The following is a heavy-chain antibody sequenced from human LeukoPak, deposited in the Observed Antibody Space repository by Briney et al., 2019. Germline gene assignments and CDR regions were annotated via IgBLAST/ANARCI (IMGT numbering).Heavy chain of an antibody. Sequence: GGSLRLSCAASGFTFSSYSMNWVRQAPGKGLEWVSSISSSSSYIYYADSVKGRFTISRDNAKNSLYLQMNSLRAEDTAVYYCAKEGIMTTMVRGVIIMGAPGGNWFDPWGQGTLVTVSS. D-gene: IGHD3-10*01. CDR2: ISSSSSYI. CDR1: GFTFSSYS. V-gene: IGHV3-21*04. CDR3: AKEGIMTTMVRGVIIMGAPGGNWFDP. J-gene: IGHJ5*02.